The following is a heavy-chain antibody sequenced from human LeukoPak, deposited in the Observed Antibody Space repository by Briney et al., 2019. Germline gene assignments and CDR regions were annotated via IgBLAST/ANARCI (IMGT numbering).Heavy chain of an antibody. D-gene: IGHD3-22*01. J-gene: IGHJ4*02. CDR2: FDPEDGET. CDR1: GYTLTELS. V-gene: IGHV1-24*01. Sequence: GASVKVSCKVSGYTLTELSMHWVRQAPGKGLEWMGGFDPEDGETIYAQKFQGRVTMTEDTSIDTAYMELSSLRSEDTAVYYCATQDDSSGRTFDYWGQGTLVTVSS. CDR3: ATQDDSSGRTFDY.